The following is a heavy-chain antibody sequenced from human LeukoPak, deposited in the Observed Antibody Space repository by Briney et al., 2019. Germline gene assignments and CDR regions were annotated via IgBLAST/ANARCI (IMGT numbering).Heavy chain of an antibody. Sequence: PSETLSLTCTVSGXSISSYYWSWIRQPPGKGLEWIGYIYYSGSTNYNPSLKSRVTISLDTSKNQFSLKLNSVTAADTAVYYCECEVARVSRFDYWGQGTLVTVSS. V-gene: IGHV4-59*08. D-gene: IGHD2-8*01. CDR3: ECEVARVSRFDY. J-gene: IGHJ4*02. CDR2: IYYSGST. CDR1: GXSISSYY.